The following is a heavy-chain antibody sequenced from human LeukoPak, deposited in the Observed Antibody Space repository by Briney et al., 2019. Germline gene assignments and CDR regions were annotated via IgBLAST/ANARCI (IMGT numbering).Heavy chain of an antibody. CDR2: INRGGTT. J-gene: IGHJ5*02. V-gene: IGHV3-53*01. Sequence: GGSLRLSCAASGFTVSNNYMNWVRQAPGKGLEWVSIINRGGTTYYADSVRGRFTISRDSSKNTLYLQMTSLRAEDTAVYYWASSDMRFNWFDPWGQGTLVTVSS. D-gene: IGHD2-15*01. CDR3: ASSDMRFNWFDP. CDR1: GFTVSNNY.